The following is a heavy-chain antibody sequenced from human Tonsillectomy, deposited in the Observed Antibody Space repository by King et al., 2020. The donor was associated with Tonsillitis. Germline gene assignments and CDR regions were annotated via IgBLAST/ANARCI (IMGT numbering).Heavy chain of an antibody. CDR2: IYYTGST. CDR3: AREMNYYDISGYSLFDY. Sequence: QLQESGPGLVKPSETLSLTCTVSGGSISSSGYYWGWIRQPPGKGLEWIGSIYYTGSTYYNPSLKSRVTISVDTSKNQFSLKLSSVTAADTAVYFCAREMNYYDISGYSLFDYWGQGTLVTVSS. V-gene: IGHV4-39*07. D-gene: IGHD3-22*01. CDR1: GGSISSSGYY. J-gene: IGHJ4*02.